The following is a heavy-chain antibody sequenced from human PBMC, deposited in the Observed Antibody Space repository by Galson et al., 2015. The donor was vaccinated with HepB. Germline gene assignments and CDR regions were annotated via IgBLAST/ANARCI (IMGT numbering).Heavy chain of an antibody. D-gene: IGHD3-10*01. CDR3: ARYSGSQLDFDI. Sequence: SLRLSCAASGFTFSTYWMTWVRQPPGKGLEWVANIDQDGNEKYYVDSVKGRFTISRDNAKNSLYLQMNSLRAEDTALFYCARYSGSQLDFDIWGQGTMVTVSS. CDR1: GFTFSTYW. J-gene: IGHJ3*02. V-gene: IGHV3-7*01. CDR2: IDQDGNEK.